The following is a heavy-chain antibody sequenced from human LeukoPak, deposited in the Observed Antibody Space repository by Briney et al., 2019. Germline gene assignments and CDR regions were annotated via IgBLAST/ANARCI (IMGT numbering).Heavy chain of an antibody. CDR1: SGSISSGSYY. CDR2: IYYSGST. D-gene: IGHD3/OR15-3a*01. V-gene: IGHV4-39*01. Sequence: PSETLSLTCTVSSGSISSGSYYWGWIRQPPGKGLEWIGTIYYSGSTYYNPSLKSGVTISVDTSKNQFSLKLSSVTAADTAVYYCESGLGPFDYWGQGTLVTVSS. J-gene: IGHJ4*02. CDR3: ESGLGPFDY.